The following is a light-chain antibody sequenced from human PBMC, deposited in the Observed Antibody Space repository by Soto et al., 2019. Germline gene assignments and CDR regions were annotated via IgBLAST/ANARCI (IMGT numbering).Light chain of an antibody. CDR1: KRISSW. V-gene: IGKV1-5*03. J-gene: IGKJ1*01. CDR3: QQYNSYRRT. Sequence: DIQMTQSPSTLSASVGDRVTITCRASKRISSWLAWYQQKPGKAPKLLIYKASSLESGVPSRFSGSGSGTEFTLTISSLQSDDCATYYCQQYNSYRRTFGQGTKVEIK. CDR2: KAS.